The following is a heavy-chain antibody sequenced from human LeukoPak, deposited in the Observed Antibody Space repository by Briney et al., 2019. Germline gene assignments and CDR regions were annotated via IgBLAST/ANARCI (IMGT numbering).Heavy chain of an antibody. D-gene: IGHD3-16*02. CDR3: ARAEASGYYDYVWGSYRWDY. CDR2: INPNSGGT. V-gene: IGHV1-2*02. CDR1: GYTFTGYY. Sequence: ASVKVSCKASGYTFTGYYMHWVRQAPGQGLEWMGWINPNSGGTNYAQKFQGRVTMTRDTSISTAYMELSRLRSDDTAVYYCARAEASGYYDYVWGSYRWDYWGQGTLVTVSS. J-gene: IGHJ4*02.